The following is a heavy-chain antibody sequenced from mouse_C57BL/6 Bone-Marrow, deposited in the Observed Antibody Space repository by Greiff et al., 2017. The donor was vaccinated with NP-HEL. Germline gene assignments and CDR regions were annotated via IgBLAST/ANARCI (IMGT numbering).Heavy chain of an antibody. CDR1: GFTFSSYT. V-gene: IGHV5-9*01. J-gene: IGHJ3*01. CDR2: ISGGGGNT. D-gene: IGHD1-1*01. Sequence: EVKLVESGGGLVKPGGSLKLSCAASGFTFSSYTMSWVRQTPEKRLEWVATISGGGGNTYYPDSVKGRFTISRDNAKNTLYLQMSSLRSEDTALYYCARIYYYGSSSAWFAYWGQGTLVTVSA. CDR3: ARIYYYGSSSAWFAY.